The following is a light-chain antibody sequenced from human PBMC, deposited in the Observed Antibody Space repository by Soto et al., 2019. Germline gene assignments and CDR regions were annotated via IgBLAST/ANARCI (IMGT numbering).Light chain of an antibody. V-gene: IGKV3-11*01. CDR2: GAS. J-gene: IGKJ1*01. CDR3: QQRSNWQGT. Sequence: TQSPATLSVSPGERATLSCWASQSVTTYLAWYQQKPGQAPRLLIYGASTRAAGIPARFSGSGSGTDFTLTISSLEPEDFAVYYCQQRSNWQGTFGRGTKVAIK. CDR1: QSVTTY.